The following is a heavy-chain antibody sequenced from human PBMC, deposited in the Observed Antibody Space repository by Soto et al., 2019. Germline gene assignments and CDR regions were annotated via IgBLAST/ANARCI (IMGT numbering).Heavy chain of an antibody. Sequence: EVQLLESGGGLVQPGGSLRLSCAASGFTFSSYAISWVRQAPGKGLEWVSAISGSGGSTYYADSVKGRFTISRDNSKNTLYLKMNSLRAEDTAVYYCAKEPPSPLRYGDDVGWFDPWGQGTLVTVSS. J-gene: IGHJ5*02. CDR3: AKEPPSPLRYGDDVGWFDP. D-gene: IGHD4-17*01. CDR1: GFTFSSYA. CDR2: ISGSGGST. V-gene: IGHV3-23*01.